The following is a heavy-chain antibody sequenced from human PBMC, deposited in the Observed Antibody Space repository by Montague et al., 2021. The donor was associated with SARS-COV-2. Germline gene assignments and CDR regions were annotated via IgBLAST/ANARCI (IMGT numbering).Heavy chain of an antibody. CDR1: GGSIAGNH. Sequence: SETLSLTCTVSGGSIAGNHWTWVRQSPGNGLEWIGQIGITHYNPSLEKRINTTVDTSTSQFSLNLASVTAADSAISYCAMLYGGGGGRGDWGQGTLVTVSS. V-gene: IGHV4-59*01. CDR3: AMLYGGGGGRGD. CDR2: IGIT. D-gene: IGHD4-23*01. J-gene: IGHJ4*02.